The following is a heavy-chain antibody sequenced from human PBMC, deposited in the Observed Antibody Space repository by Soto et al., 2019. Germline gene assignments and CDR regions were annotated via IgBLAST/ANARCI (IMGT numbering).Heavy chain of an antibody. CDR3: ARGPYCSGGSCYSGWFDH. D-gene: IGHD2-15*01. V-gene: IGHV4-34*01. CDR2: INHSGST. CDR1: GGSFGGYY. J-gene: IGHJ5*02. Sequence: ETLSLTCAVYGGSFGGYYWSWIRQPPGNGLEWIGEINHSGSTNYNPSLKSRVTISVDTSKNQFSLKLSSVTAADTAVYYCARGPYCSGGSCYSGWFDHWGHGTLVTVSS.